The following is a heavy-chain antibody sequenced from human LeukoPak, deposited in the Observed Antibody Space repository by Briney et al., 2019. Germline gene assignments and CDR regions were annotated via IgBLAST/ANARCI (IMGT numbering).Heavy chain of an antibody. V-gene: IGHV4-30-2*01. J-gene: IGHJ4*02. D-gene: IGHD3-10*01. CDR3: ARGFPNFDY. CDR1: GGSISSGGYS. CDR2: TYHSGST. Sequence: SQTLSLTCAVSGGSISSGGYSWSWIRQPPGKGLEWIGYTYHSGSTYYNPSLKSRVTISVDRSKNQFSLKLSSVTAADTAVYYCARGFPNFDYWGQGTLVTVSS.